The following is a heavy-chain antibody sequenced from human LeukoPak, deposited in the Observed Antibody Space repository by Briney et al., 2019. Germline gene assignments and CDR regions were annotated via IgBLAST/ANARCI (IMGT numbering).Heavy chain of an antibody. V-gene: IGHV1-18*04. CDR2: ISAYNGNT. J-gene: IGHJ4*02. CDR3: ARDWDTYYYGSGPFDY. Sequence: GASVKVSCKASGYTFTSYGISWVRQAPGQGLEWMGWISAYNGNTNYAQKLQGRVTMTTDTSTSTAYMEVRSLRSDDTAVYYCARDWDTYYYGSGPFDYWGQGTLVTVSS. D-gene: IGHD3-10*01. CDR1: GYTFTSYG.